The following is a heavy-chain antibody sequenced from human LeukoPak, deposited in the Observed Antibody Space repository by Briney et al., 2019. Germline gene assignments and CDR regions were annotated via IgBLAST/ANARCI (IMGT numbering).Heavy chain of an antibody. J-gene: IGHJ6*02. CDR1: GGSFSGYY. CDR3: ARWSWETTVTTPSYYYYGMDV. V-gene: IGHV4-34*01. Sequence: SETLSLTCAVYGGSFSGYYWSWIRQPPGKGLEWIGEINHSGSTSYNPSLKSRVTISVDTSKNQFSLKLSSVTAADTAVYYCARWSWETTVTTPSYYYYGMDVWGQGTTVTVSS. D-gene: IGHD4-17*01. CDR2: INHSGST.